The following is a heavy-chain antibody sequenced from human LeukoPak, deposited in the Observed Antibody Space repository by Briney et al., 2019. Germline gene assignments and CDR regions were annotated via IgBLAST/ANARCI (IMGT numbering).Heavy chain of an antibody. CDR2: VYYTGST. CDR1: GGSISSDLYH. CDR3: ARQEIGLRSFDP. Sequence: SETLSLTCSVSGGSISSDLYHWGWIRQPPGKNLEWLGSVYYTGSTHNNPSLKSRVTISVDTSKNQFSLNLSSVTAADTAVYYCARQEIGLRSFDPWGQGTLVTVSS. D-gene: IGHD3/OR15-3a*01. V-gene: IGHV4-39*01. J-gene: IGHJ5*02.